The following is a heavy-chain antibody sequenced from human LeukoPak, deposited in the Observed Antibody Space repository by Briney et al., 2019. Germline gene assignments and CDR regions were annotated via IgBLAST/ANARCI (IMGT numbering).Heavy chain of an antibody. Sequence: PSETLSLTCSVSGGSINSNTYYWDWIRQPPGKGLEWIGSVYSSGSTYYNPSLKTRVAISVDTSKNQFSLRLSSVTAPDTSVYYCARRSRSGFFDYWGQGTLVTVSS. CDR3: ARRSRSGFFDY. D-gene: IGHD3-10*01. J-gene: IGHJ4*02. CDR1: GGSINSNTYY. CDR2: VYSSGST. V-gene: IGHV4-39*01.